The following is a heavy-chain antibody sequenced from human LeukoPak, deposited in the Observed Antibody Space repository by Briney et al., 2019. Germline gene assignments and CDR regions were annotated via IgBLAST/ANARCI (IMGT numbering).Heavy chain of an antibody. CDR2: ISGSAGGT. J-gene: IGHJ4*02. D-gene: IGHD2/OR15-2a*01. V-gene: IGHV3-23*01. CDR3: TKDPLYY. Sequence: GGSLRLSCVASGFTLSSYMMSWVRQAPGKGLEWVSGISGSAGGTFYSESARGQFTISRDSPKNTLHLQMNSLRVEDPAVYYCTKDPLYYWGQGTLVTVSS. CDR1: GFTLSSYM.